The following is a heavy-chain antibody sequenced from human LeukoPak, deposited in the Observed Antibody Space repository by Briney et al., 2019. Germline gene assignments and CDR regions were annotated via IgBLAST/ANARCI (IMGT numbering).Heavy chain of an antibody. CDR2: IYSGGST. D-gene: IGHD3-22*01. CDR1: GFTVSSNY. J-gene: IGHJ4*02. V-gene: IGHV3-66*01. Sequence: GGSLRLFCAASGFTVSSNYMSWVRQAPGKGLEWVSVIYSGGSTYYADSVKGRFTISRDNSKNTLYLQMNSLRAEDTAVYYCAGEERYYYDSSGQTPGNYWGQGTLVTVSS. CDR3: AGEERYYYDSSGQTPGNY.